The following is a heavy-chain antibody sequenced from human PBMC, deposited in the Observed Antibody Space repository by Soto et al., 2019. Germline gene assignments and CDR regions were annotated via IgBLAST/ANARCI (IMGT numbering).Heavy chain of an antibody. D-gene: IGHD3-10*01. CDR1: GGSISSGDYY. CDR3: ARDLGVWFGESNWFDP. CDR2: IYYSGST. V-gene: IGHV4-30-4*01. J-gene: IGHJ5*02. Sequence: PSETLSLTCTVSGGSISSGDYYWSWIRQPPGKGLEWIGYIYYSGSTYYNPSLKSRVTISVDTSKNQFSLKLSSVTAADTAVYYCARDLGVWFGESNWFDPWGQGTLVTVSS.